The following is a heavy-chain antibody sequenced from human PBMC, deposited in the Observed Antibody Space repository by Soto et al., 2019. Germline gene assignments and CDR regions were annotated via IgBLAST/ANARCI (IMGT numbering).Heavy chain of an antibody. CDR3: ARDPPPAPEIECYFDY. V-gene: IGHV1-46*03. CDR1: GYTFTSYY. Sequence: GASVKVSCKASGYTFTSYYMHWVRQAPGQGLEWMGIINPSGGSTSYAQKFQGRVTMTRDTSTSTVYMELSSLRSEDTAVYYCARDPPPAPEIECYFDYWGQGTLVTVSS. CDR2: INPSGGST. J-gene: IGHJ4*02.